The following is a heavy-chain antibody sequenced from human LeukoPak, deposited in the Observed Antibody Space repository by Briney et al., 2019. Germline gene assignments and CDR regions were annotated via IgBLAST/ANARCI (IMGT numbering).Heavy chain of an antibody. Sequence: SETLSLTCTVSGGSISSYYWSWIRQPAGKGLEWIGRIYISGSTNYDPSLKSRVTMSVDTSKNQFSLKLSSVTAADTAVYYCARHRTGSYPVGFDPWGQGTLVTVSS. CDR3: ARHRTGSYPVGFDP. CDR1: GGSISSYY. D-gene: IGHD1-26*01. CDR2: IYISGST. J-gene: IGHJ5*02. V-gene: IGHV4-4*07.